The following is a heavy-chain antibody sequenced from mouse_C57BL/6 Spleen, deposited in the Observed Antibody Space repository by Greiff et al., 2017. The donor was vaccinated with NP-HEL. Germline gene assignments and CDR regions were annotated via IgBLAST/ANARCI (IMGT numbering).Heavy chain of an antibody. CDR2: IDPSDSYT. Sequence: VQLKQPGAELVMPGASVKLSCKASGYTFTSYWMHWVKQRPGQGLEWIGEIDPSDSYTNYNQKFKGKSTLTVDKSSSTAYMQLSSLTSEDSAVYYCAGGNYVDYWGQGTTLTVSS. V-gene: IGHV1-69*01. CDR1: GYTFTSYW. CDR3: AGGNYVDY. J-gene: IGHJ2*01. D-gene: IGHD1-1*02.